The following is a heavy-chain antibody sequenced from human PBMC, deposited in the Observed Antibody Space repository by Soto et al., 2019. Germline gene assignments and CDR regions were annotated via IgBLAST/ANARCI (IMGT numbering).Heavy chain of an antibody. V-gene: IGHV3-23*01. J-gene: IGHJ3*01. CDR1: GFTFISYA. Sequence: GSLRLSCAASGFTFISYAMSWVLQAPGKGLEWVSAISGSGGSTYYADSVKGRFTISRDNSKNTLYLQMNSLRAEDTAVYYCAKDSGRLTLLFGSGQVDFWCQGTMVTV. CDR3: AKDSGRLTLLFGSGQVDF. CDR2: ISGSGGST. D-gene: IGHD3-10*02.